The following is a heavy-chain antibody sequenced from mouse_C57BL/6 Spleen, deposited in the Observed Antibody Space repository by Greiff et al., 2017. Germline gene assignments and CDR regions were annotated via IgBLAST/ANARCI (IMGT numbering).Heavy chain of an antibody. CDR2: IYPGGGDT. D-gene: IGHD1-3*01. Sequence: VQLQQSGPELVKPGASVKISCKASGYAFSSSWINWVKQRTGQGLEWIGRIYPGGGDTNYNGKFKGKATRTADKSSSTAYMKLSSRTSEYSAVYFCARRGFNFRYAMDYWGQGTSDTVSS. V-gene: IGHV1-82*01. J-gene: IGHJ4*01. CDR1: GYAFSSSW. CDR3: ARRGFNFRYAMDY.